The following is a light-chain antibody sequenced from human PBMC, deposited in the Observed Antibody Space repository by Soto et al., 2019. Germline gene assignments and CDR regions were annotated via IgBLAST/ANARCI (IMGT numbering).Light chain of an antibody. J-gene: IGLJ1*01. CDR3: SSYAGTNNPYV. Sequence: QSALTQPPSASGSPGQSVTISCTGTGSDIGGYNFVSWYQQHPGKVPKLIIYEVNKRPSGVPDRVPGSKSGNTASLTVSGLQSDDEADYYCSSYAGTNNPYVFGTGTKLTVL. CDR2: EVN. CDR1: GSDIGGYNF. V-gene: IGLV2-8*01.